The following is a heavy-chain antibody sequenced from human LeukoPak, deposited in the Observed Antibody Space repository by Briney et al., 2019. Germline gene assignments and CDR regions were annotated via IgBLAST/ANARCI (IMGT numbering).Heavy chain of an antibody. CDR3: AGPTVTYQGDNYFDY. CDR2: IYYSGST. V-gene: IGHV4-39*07. CDR1: GGSISSSSYY. J-gene: IGHJ4*02. D-gene: IGHD4-17*01. Sequence: SETLSLTCTVSGGSISSSSYYWGWIRQPPGKGLEWIGSIYYSGSTYYNPSLKSRVTISVDTSKNQFSLKLSSVTTADTAVYYCAGPTVTYQGDNYFDYWGQGTLVTVSS.